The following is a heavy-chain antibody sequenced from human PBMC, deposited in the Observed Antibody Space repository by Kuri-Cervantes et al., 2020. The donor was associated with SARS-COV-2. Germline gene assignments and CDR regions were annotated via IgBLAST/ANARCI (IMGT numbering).Heavy chain of an antibody. CDR1: GFTFSDVW. Sequence: GESLKISCGAPGFTFSDVWMCWVRHAPGKGLQWVGRVKSKIDCETKDLGAPVKDRFTITREHAKNILYLQMNSLKTEDTAVYYCIKDNWRAASAFEMWGLGTMVTVSS. CDR2: VKSKIDCETK. CDR3: IKDNWRAASAFEM. V-gene: IGHV3-15*01. J-gene: IGHJ3*02. D-gene: IGHD6-25*01.